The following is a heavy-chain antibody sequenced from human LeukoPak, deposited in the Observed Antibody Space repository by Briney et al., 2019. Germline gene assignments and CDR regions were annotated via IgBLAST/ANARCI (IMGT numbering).Heavy chain of an antibody. D-gene: IGHD6-13*01. V-gene: IGHV3-23*01. Sequence: GGSLRLSCAASGVTFSSYAMSWVRQAPGKGLEWVSAISGSGGSTYYADSVKGRFTISRDNSTNTLYLQMNSLRAEDTAVSYCAKGLLAAPGSHYYYYYMDVWGKGTTVTVSS. CDR2: ISGSGGST. CDR3: AKGLLAAPGSHYYYYYMDV. CDR1: GVTFSSYA. J-gene: IGHJ6*03.